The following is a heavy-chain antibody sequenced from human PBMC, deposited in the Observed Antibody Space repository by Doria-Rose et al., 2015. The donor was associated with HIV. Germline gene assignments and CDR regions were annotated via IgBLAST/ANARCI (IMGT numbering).Heavy chain of an antibody. CDR2: IVSDDER. Sequence: QVQLVQSGPVLVKPTETLTLTCTVSGVSLSSPGMGVSWIRQPPGKALEWLANIVSDDERSYNTSLKSILTISRCTSKSQFVLTMTDMHPVDTATYYCARIKSSRWYHKYYFDFWGQGTLFIVSA. CDR1: GVSLSSPGMG. CDR3: ARIKSSRWYHKYYFDF. J-gene: IGHJ4*02. V-gene: IGHV2-26*01. D-gene: IGHD6-13*01.